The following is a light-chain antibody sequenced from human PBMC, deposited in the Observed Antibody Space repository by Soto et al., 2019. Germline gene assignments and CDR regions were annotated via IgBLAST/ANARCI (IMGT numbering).Light chain of an antibody. CDR1: QDISNY. Sequence: DIQMTQSPSSLSASVGDRVTITCQASQDISNYLNWYQQKPGKAPKLLIYDASNLETGVPPRFRGSGSGTDFTFTISSLQPEDIATYYCQQYDNLPPFTFGPGTKVDIK. V-gene: IGKV1-33*01. J-gene: IGKJ3*01. CDR3: QQYDNLPPFT. CDR2: DAS.